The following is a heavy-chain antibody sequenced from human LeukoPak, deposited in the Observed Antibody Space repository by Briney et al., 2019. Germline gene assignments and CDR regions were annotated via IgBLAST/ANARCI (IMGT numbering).Heavy chain of an antibody. Sequence: ASVKVSCKASGYTFTGYYIHWVRQAPGQRLEWTGWINPNSGGTNYAQKFQGRVSMTRDTSISTAYMELSRLRSDDTAVYYCARQDEDFQHWGQGTLVTVSS. V-gene: IGHV1-2*02. J-gene: IGHJ1*01. CDR3: ARQDEDFQH. CDR2: INPNSGGT. CDR1: GYTFTGYY.